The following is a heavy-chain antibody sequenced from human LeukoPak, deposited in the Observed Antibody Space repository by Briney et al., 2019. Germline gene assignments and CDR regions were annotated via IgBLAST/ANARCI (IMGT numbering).Heavy chain of an antibody. CDR1: GFTFSSYS. J-gene: IGHJ5*02. D-gene: IGHD6-19*01. CDR2: ISSSSSYI. Sequence: GGSLRLSCAASGFTFSSYSMNWVRQAPGKGLEWVSSISSSSSYIYYADSVKGRFTISRDNAKNSLYLQMNSLRAEDTAVYYCARDSSDSSGWYEGWFDPWGQGALVTVSS. V-gene: IGHV3-21*01. CDR3: ARDSSDSSGWYEGWFDP.